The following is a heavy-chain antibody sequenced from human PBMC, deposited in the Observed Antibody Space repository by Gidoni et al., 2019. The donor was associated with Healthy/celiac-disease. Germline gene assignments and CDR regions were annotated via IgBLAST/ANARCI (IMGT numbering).Heavy chain of an antibody. CDR1: GGSISSSSYY. CDR2: IYYSGST. CDR3: ARQGSYGDSGDY. Sequence: QLQLQESGPGLVKPSETLSLTCTVSGGSISSSSYYWGWIRQPPGKGLEWIGSIYYSGSTYYNPSLKSRVTISVDTSKNQFSLKLSSVTAADTAVYYCARQGSYGDSGDYWGQGTLVTVSS. V-gene: IGHV4-39*01. J-gene: IGHJ4*02. D-gene: IGHD4-17*01.